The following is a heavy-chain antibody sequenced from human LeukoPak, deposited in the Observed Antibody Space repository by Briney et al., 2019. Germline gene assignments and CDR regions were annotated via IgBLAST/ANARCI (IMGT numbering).Heavy chain of an antibody. D-gene: IGHD5-18*01. CDR3: AREGGIQLWSFDI. Sequence: GGSLRLSRAASGFTFSSYSMNWVRQAPGKGLEWVSSISSSSSYIYYADSVKGRFTISRDNAKISLYLQMNSLRAEDTAVYYCAREGGIQLWSFDIWGQGTMVTVSS. J-gene: IGHJ3*02. CDR1: GFTFSSYS. CDR2: ISSSSSYI. V-gene: IGHV3-21*01.